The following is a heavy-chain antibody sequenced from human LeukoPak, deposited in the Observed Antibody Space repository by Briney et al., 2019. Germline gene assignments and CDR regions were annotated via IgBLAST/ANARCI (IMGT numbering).Heavy chain of an antibody. Sequence: SETLSLTCAVYGGSFSGYYGSWIRQPPGKGLEWIGEINHSGSTNYNPSLKSRVTISVDTSKNQFSLKLSSVTAADTAVYYCARWRFYSSTRLYYFDYWGQGTLVTVSS. D-gene: IGHD6-13*01. V-gene: IGHV4-34*01. J-gene: IGHJ4*02. CDR3: ARWRFYSSTRLYYFDY. CDR2: INHSGST. CDR1: GGSFSGYY.